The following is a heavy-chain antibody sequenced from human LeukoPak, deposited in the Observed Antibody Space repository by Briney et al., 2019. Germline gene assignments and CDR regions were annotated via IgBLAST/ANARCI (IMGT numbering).Heavy chain of an antibody. Sequence: GGSLRLSCAASGFTVSSNYMNWVRQAPGKGLEWVSVIYTGGSTYYADSVKGRFTISRDNSKNTLYLQMKSLRAEDTAVYYCARNLYYYDSSNYFYYWGQGTLVTVSS. CDR3: ARNLYYYDSSNYFYY. J-gene: IGHJ4*02. V-gene: IGHV3-53*01. CDR1: GFTVSSNY. D-gene: IGHD3-22*01. CDR2: IYTGGST.